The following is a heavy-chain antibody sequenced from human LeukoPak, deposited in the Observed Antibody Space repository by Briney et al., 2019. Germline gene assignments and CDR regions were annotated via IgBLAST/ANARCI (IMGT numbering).Heavy chain of an antibody. Sequence: GGSLRLSGAASGFTFSSYGRHWVRQARGKGLEWVAFIRYDGSNEYYADSVKGRFTISRDNSKNTLYLQMNSLRAEDTAVYYYAKDHGCSNYSSNYYTDVWGKGTTVTVSS. V-gene: IGHV3-30*02. D-gene: IGHD4-11*01. CDR2: IRYDGSNE. CDR1: GFTFSSYG. CDR3: AKDHGCSNYSSNYYTDV. J-gene: IGHJ6*03.